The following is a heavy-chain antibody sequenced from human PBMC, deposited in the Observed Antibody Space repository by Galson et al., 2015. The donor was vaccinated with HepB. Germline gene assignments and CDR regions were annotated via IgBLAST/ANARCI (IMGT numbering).Heavy chain of an antibody. CDR3: AKDDMESPYGGYALDV. CDR1: GFPFRSYG. CDR2: ISGSGGST. J-gene: IGHJ3*01. Sequence: SLRLSCAASGFPFRSYGMTWVRQAPGKGLEWVSGISGSGGSTYYADPVKGRVTIARDNSKNTLYLQMNRLRVEDTAVYYCAKDDMESPYGGYALDVWGQGTMVTVSS. V-gene: IGHV3-23*01. D-gene: IGHD4/OR15-4a*01.